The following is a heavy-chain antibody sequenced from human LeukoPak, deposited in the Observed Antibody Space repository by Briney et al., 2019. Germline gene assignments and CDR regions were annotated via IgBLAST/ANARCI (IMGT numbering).Heavy chain of an antibody. J-gene: IGHJ4*02. D-gene: IGHD3-22*01. CDR3: ARDGRWLVYY. V-gene: IGHV3-33*01. CDR1: GFTISCYG. Sequence: GGFLSLSCASAGFTISCYGLHWLRQAPGEGLELVAVIWYGGSNKYYADSVKGRFTIARDNSKNTLYLQMSSLRAEDTAVYYCARDGRWLVYYWGQGTLVTVSS. CDR2: IWYGGSNK.